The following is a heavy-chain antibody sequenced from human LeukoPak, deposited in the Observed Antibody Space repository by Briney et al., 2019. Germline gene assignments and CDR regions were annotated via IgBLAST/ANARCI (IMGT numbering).Heavy chain of an antibody. CDR3: ARDRGTIFGVVTPYYYYYMDV. CDR1: GYTFTSYG. J-gene: IGHJ6*03. D-gene: IGHD3-3*01. Sequence: ASVKVSCKASGYTFTSYGISWVRQAPGQGLEWMGWISAYNGNTNYAQKLQGRVTMTTDTSTSTAYMELRSLRSDDTAVYYCARDRGTIFGVVTPYYYYYMDVWGKGTTVTVSS. V-gene: IGHV1-18*01. CDR2: ISAYNGNT.